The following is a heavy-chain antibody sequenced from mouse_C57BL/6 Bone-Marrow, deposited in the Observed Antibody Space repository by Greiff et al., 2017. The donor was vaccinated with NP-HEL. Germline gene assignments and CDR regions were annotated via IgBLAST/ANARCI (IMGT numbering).Heavy chain of an antibody. CDR1: GYTFTNYW. CDR3: AREGIYYGFDY. CDR2: IYPGGGYT. V-gene: IGHV1-63*01. Sequence: SGAELVRPGTSVKMSCKASGYTFTNYWIGWAKQRPGHGLEWIGDIYPGGGYTNYNEKFKGKATLTADKSSSTAYMQFSSLTSEDSAIYYCAREGIYYGFDYWGQGTTLTVSS. J-gene: IGHJ2*01. D-gene: IGHD2-1*01.